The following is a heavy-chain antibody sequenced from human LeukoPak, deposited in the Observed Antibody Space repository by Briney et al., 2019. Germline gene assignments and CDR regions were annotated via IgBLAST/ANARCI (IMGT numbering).Heavy chain of an antibody. CDR1: GLTFIIYG. V-gene: IGHV3-33*01. CDR3: ARSGYSSSWYYFDY. D-gene: IGHD6-13*01. Sequence: PGGSQTLLCAPSGLTFIIYGMHWARHAPGKGRECLTFIWYDGSNKYYADSVKGRFTISRDNYKNTLYLQMNSLRAEDTAVYYCARSGYSSSWYYFDYWGQGTLVTVSS. CDR2: IWYDGSNK. J-gene: IGHJ4*02.